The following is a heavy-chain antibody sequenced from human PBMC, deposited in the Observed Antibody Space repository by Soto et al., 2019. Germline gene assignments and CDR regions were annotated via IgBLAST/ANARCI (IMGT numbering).Heavy chain of an antibody. D-gene: IGHD3-10*01. CDR1: GFTFSNYA. Sequence: EVQLLESGGGLVQPGGSLRLSCTFSGFTFSNYAMSWVRQAPGKGLVWVSSIRRSGSIYVDAVKGRFTISRDNSKNTLFLQMDSLRVEDTAIYYCAKDQRPMVRGLGLDHYYYAMDVWGQGTTVTVSS. V-gene: IGHV3-23*01. CDR2: IRRSGS. J-gene: IGHJ6*02. CDR3: AKDQRPMVRGLGLDHYYYAMDV.